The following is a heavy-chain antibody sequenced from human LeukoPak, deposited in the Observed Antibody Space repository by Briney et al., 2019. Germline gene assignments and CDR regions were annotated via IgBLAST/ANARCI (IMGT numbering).Heavy chain of an antibody. D-gene: IGHD3-10*01. J-gene: IGHJ4*02. CDR2: TSSSSSYT. V-gene: IGHV3-11*05. Sequence: GGSLRLSCAASGFTFSDYYMSWIRQAPGKGLEWVSYTSSSSSYTNYADSVKGRFTISRDNAKNSLYLQMNSLRAEDTAVYYCARVQGSGSYFRYYFDYWGQGTLVTVSS. CDR1: GFTFSDYY. CDR3: ARVQGSGSYFRYYFDY.